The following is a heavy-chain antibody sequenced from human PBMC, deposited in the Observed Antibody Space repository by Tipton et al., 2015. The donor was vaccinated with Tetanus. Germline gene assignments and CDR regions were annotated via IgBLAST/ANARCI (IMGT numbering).Heavy chain of an antibody. Sequence: TLSLTCSVSGGSISNYYWNWIRQPAGKGLEWIGRIYVTGATNHSPALQSRVTTSIDRAKTQLSLTLPSVTAADAAMYYCAREDVYYHDGSGFYAFDVWGRGTMVAVSS. CDR1: GGSISNYY. D-gene: IGHD3-22*01. J-gene: IGHJ3*01. CDR2: IYVTGAT. V-gene: IGHV4-4*07. CDR3: AREDVYYHDGSGFYAFDV.